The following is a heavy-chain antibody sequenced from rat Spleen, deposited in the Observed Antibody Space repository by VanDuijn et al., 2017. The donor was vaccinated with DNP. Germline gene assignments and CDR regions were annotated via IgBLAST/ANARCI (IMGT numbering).Heavy chain of an antibody. V-gene: IGHV5-19*01. CDR3: ATHDYASWG. J-gene: IGHJ2*01. D-gene: IGHD1-7*01. Sequence: EVQLVESGGGLVQPGRSLKLSCAASGFTFSNYGMAWVRQAPTKGLEWVASISPSGGSTYYRDSVKGRFTISRDNAKSTLYLQMDSLRSEDTATYYCATHDYASWGWGQGVMVTVSS. CDR2: ISPSGGST. CDR1: GFTFSNYG.